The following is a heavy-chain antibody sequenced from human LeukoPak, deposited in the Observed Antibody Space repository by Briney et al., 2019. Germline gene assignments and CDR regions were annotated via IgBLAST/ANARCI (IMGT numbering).Heavy chain of an antibody. CDR1: GGSFSGYY. Sequence: SETLSLTCAVYGGSFSGYYWSWIRQPPGKGLEWIGEINHSGSTNYNPSVKSRVTISVDTSKNQFSLKLSSVTAADTAVYYCARGSGNDSSGYLDPFDYWGQGTLVTVSS. CDR2: INHSGST. CDR3: ARGSGNDSSGYLDPFDY. J-gene: IGHJ4*02. D-gene: IGHD3-22*01. V-gene: IGHV4-34*01.